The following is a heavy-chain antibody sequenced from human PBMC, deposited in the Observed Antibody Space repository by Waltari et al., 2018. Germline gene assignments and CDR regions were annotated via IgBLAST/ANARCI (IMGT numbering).Heavy chain of an antibody. Sequence: QVQLVQSGGEVMKPGASVKVSCKASGYTFTNFGINWVRQAPGQGLGWMGWISPYNGTADYNQKFQDRVTLTTDTSTKTAYLELRSLRSDDTAVYYCARGGGPRTIVALTFDLWGQGTLVTVSS. CDR3: ARGGGPRTIVALTFDL. CDR1: GYTFTNFG. D-gene: IGHD5-12*01. CDR2: ISPYNGTA. V-gene: IGHV1-18*01. J-gene: IGHJ5*02.